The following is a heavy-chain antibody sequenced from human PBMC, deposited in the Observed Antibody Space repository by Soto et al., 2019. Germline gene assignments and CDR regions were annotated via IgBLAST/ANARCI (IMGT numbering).Heavy chain of an antibody. J-gene: IGHJ5*02. V-gene: IGHV1-18*01. D-gene: IGHD5-18*01. CDR2: ISAYNGNT. CDR1: GYTFTSYG. Sequence: ASVKVSCKASGYTFTSYGISWVRQAPGQGLEWMGWISAYNGNTNYAQKLQGRVTMTTDTSTSTAYMELRSLRSDDTAVYYCATESYSWGWFDPWGQGTLVTVSS. CDR3: ATESYSWGWFDP.